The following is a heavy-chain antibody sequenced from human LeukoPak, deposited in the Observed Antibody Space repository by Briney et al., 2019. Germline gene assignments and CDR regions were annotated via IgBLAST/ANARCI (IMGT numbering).Heavy chain of an antibody. D-gene: IGHD5-12*01. J-gene: IGHJ4*02. CDR1: GGSISSYY. Sequence: SETLSLTCTVSGGSISSYYWSWIRQPPGKGLELIGYIYYGGSTNYNPSLRSRVTMSVDTSKNQFSLKLSSVTAADTAVYFCARLTGYDWESSFDYWGQGTLVTVSS. V-gene: IGHV4-59*01. CDR2: IYYGGST. CDR3: ARLTGYDWESSFDY.